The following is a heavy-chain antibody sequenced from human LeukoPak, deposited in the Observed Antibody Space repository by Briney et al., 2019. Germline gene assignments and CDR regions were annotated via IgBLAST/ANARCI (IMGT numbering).Heavy chain of an antibody. CDR3: ARERAVAGVFDY. V-gene: IGHV4-59*01. Sequence: SETLSLTCTVSGGSISSYYWSWIRQPPGKGLEWIGYIYYSGSTNYNPSLKSRVTISVDTSKNQFSLKLSSVTAADTAVYYGARERAVAGVFDYWGQGTLVTVSS. D-gene: IGHD6-19*01. CDR2: IYYSGST. CDR1: GGSISSYY. J-gene: IGHJ4*02.